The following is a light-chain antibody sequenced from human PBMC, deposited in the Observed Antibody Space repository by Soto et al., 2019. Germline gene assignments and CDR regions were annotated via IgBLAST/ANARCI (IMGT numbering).Light chain of an antibody. CDR3: QHYNSYSEA. CDR1: QTISSW. V-gene: IGKV1-5*03. Sequence: DIQMTQSPPTLSVSVGDRVTITCRASQTISSWLAWYQQKPGKAPKLLIYKASTLKSGVPSRFSGSGSGTEFTLTISSLQPDDFATYYCQHYNSYSEAFGQGTKVELK. J-gene: IGKJ1*01. CDR2: KAS.